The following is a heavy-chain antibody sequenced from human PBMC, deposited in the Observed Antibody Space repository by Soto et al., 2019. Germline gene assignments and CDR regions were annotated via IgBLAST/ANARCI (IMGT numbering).Heavy chain of an antibody. D-gene: IGHD3-3*01. V-gene: IGHV4-39*01. CDR2: IYYSGST. CDR3: ARLHGVYYDFWSGPFDY. CDR1: GGSISSSSYY. J-gene: IGHJ4*02. Sequence: PSETLSLTCTVSGGSISSSSYYWGWIRQPPGKGLEWIGSIYYSGSTYYNPSLKSRVTISVDTSKNQFSLKLSSVTAADTAVYYCARLHGVYYDFWSGPFDYWGQGTLVTVSS.